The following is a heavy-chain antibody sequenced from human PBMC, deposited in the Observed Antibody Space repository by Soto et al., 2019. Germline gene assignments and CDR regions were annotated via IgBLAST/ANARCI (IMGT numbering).Heavy chain of an antibody. CDR3: ARPPGYISDWYYFDL. J-gene: IGHJ4*02. Sequence: ASVKVSCKASGYTFTGYYMHWVRQAPGQGLEWMGRISPKSGGTNYAQKFQGRVTMTWDASLNTAYMELSSLISEDTAVYYCARPPGYISDWYYFDLWGQGTLVTVSS. V-gene: IGHV1-2*02. CDR2: ISPKSGGT. CDR1: GYTFTGYY. D-gene: IGHD3-9*01.